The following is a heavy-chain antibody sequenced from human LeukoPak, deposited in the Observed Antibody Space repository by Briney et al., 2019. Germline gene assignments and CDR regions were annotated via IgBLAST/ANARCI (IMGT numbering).Heavy chain of an antibody. D-gene: IGHD5-12*01. CDR2: IIPILGLT. CDR3: AASEGYRGYGANFDY. V-gene: IGHV1-69*04. CDR1: GGTFSSYA. J-gene: IGHJ4*02. Sequence: SVKVSCKASGGTFSSYAINWVRQAPGQGLEWMGRIIPILGLTNYVQKFQGRVTITADKSTSTVYMELNSLTSEETAVYYCAASEGYRGYGANFDYWGQGTLVTVSS.